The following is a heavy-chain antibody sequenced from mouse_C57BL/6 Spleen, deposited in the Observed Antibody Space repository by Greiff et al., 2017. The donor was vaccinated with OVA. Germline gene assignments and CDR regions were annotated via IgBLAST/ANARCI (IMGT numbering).Heavy chain of an antibody. J-gene: IGHJ2*01. D-gene: IGHD1-1*01. CDR3: ARAGGGPTVDY. V-gene: IGHV5-6*01. Sequence: EVQGVESGGDLVKPGGSLKLSCAASGFTFSSYGMSWVRQTPDKRLEWVATISSGGSYTYYPDSVKGRFTISRDNAKNTLYLQMSSLKSEDTAMYYCARAGGGPTVDYWGQGTTLTVSS. CDR2: ISSGGSYT. CDR1: GFTFSSYG.